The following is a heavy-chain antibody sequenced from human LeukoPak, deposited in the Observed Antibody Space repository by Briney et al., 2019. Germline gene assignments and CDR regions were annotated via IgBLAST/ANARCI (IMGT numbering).Heavy chain of an antibody. CDR3: ARDPTVAGDRFDY. Sequence: ASVKVSCKASGYTFTSYDINWVRQAPGQGLEWMGWINPNSGGTNYAQKFQGRVTMTRDTSISTAYMELSRLRSDDTAVYYCARDPTVAGDRFDYWGQGTLVTVSS. CDR1: GYTFTSYD. V-gene: IGHV1-2*02. D-gene: IGHD6-19*01. CDR2: INPNSGGT. J-gene: IGHJ4*02.